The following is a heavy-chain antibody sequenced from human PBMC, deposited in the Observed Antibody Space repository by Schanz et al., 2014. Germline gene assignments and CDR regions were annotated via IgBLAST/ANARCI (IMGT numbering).Heavy chain of an antibody. CDR1: GFTFSRSG. D-gene: IGHD5-12*01. Sequence: QVQLVESGGGLVQPGRSLRLSCAASGFTFSRSGMHWVRQAPGKGLEWVAIIWFDGSNKYYADSVKGRFTISRDNSKNTLFLQMNSLRAEDTAVYFCAKHLESPDIVGTIFDSWGQGTLVSVSS. J-gene: IGHJ4*02. V-gene: IGHV3-33*06. CDR3: AKHLESPDIVGTIFDS. CDR2: IWFDGSNK.